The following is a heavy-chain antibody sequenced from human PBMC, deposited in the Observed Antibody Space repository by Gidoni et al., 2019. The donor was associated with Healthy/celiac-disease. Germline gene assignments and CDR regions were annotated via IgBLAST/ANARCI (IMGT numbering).Heavy chain of an antibody. CDR2: ISWNSVSI. V-gene: IGHV3-9*01. CDR3: AKDISEIEMSTIFAY. D-gene: IGHD1-1*01. J-gene: IGHJ4*02. CDR1: GFTFDDYA. Sequence: EVQLVESGGGLVQPGRYLRLSCAASGFTFDDYAMHWVRQAPGKGLEWVSGISWNSVSIGYAASVKGRFTIARDNAKNSLYLQMNILRAEDTALYYCAKDISEIEMSTIFAYWGQGTLVTVSS.